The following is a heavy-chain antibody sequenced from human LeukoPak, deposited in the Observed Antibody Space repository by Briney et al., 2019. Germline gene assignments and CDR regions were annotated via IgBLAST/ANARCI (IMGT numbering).Heavy chain of an antibody. CDR1: GFTFDDYA. Sequence: GRSLSLSCAAAGFTFDDYAMQWVRQAPGKGLEWVSGISWISGSIGYGDSVKGRFTICRDNAKNSLYLQMNSLRAEDTALYYCAKAFRAKDDYWGQGTLVTVSS. D-gene: IGHD4/OR15-4a*01. J-gene: IGHJ4*02. CDR3: AKAFRAKDDY. CDR2: ISWISGSI. V-gene: IGHV3-9*01.